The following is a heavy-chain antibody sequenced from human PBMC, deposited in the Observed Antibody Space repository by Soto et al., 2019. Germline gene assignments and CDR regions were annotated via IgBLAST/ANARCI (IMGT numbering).Heavy chain of an antibody. J-gene: IGHJ5*02. D-gene: IGHD2-15*01. CDR3: ARLSVADWFDP. Sequence: QVQLQESGPRLVKPSETLSLTCTVSGGSISGHYWSWIRQPPGKGLEWIGYRYYSGSAKYNPSLKCRVTISVDTSKNQFSLRLSSVTAADTAVYYCARLSVADWFDPWGQGIQVTVSS. CDR2: RYYSGSA. CDR1: GGSISGHY. V-gene: IGHV4-59*11.